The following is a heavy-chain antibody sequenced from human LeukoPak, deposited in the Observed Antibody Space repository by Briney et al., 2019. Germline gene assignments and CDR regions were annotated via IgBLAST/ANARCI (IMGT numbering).Heavy chain of an antibody. D-gene: IGHD4-17*01. V-gene: IGHV4-59*08. CDR1: GGSISSYY. CDR2: IYYSGST. J-gene: IGHJ3*02. Sequence: SETLSLTCTVSGGSISSYYWSWIRQPPGKGLEWIGYIYYSGSTNYNPSLKSRVTISVDTSKNQFSLKLSSMTAADTAVYYCARHQVDYGDYVNAFDIWGQGTMVTVSS. CDR3: ARHQVDYGDYVNAFDI.